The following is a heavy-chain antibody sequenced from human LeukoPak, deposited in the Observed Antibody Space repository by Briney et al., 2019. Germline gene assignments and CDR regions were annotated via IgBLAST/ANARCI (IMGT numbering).Heavy chain of an antibody. CDR2: INPSGGST. V-gene: IGHV1-46*01. J-gene: IGHJ5*02. D-gene: IGHD4-17*01. Sequence: GASVKVSCKASGYTFTSYYMHWVRQAPGQGLEWMGIINPSGGSTSYAQKFQGRVTMTRDTSTSTVCMELSSLRSEDTAVYYCARGLLGDYGDYVPFFDPWGQGTLVTVSS. CDR3: ARGLLGDYGDYVPFFDP. CDR1: GYTFTSYY.